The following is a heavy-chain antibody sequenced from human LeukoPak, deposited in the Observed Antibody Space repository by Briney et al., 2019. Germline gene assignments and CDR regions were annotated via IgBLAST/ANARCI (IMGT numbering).Heavy chain of an antibody. CDR3: AKDNGGAYYYYGMDV. CDR1: TFTFRNYW. J-gene: IGHJ6*02. D-gene: IGHD4-23*01. V-gene: IGHV3-7*03. Sequence: GGSLRLSCAASTFTFRNYWMSWVRQAPGKGLEWVANIKEDGNEKDYVDSVKGRFTISRDNAKNSLYLQMNTLRAEDTAVYYCAKDNGGAYYYYGMDVWGQGTTVTVSS. CDR2: IKEDGNEK.